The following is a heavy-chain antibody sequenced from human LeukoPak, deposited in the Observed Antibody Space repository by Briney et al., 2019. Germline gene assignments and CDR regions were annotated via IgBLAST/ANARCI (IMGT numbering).Heavy chain of an antibody. CDR3: ARLPIAARPYDDAFDI. V-gene: IGHV4-39*01. CDR2: IYYSGST. CDR1: GGSISSSSYY. J-gene: IGHJ3*02. Sequence: SSETLSLTCTVSGGSISSSSYYWGWIRQPPGKGLEWIGSIYYSGSTYYNPSLKSRVTISVDTSKNQFSLKLSSVTAADTAVYYCARLPIAARPYDDAFDIWGQGTMVTVSS. D-gene: IGHD6-6*01.